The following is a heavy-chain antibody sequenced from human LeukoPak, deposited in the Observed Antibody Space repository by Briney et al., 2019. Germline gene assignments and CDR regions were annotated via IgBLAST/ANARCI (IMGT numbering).Heavy chain of an antibody. J-gene: IGHJ6*03. Sequence: SVKVSCKASGYTFTGYYMHWVRQAPGQGLEWMGGIIPIFGTANYAQEFQGRVTITADESTSTAYMELSSLRSEDTAVYYCARDRIAAAGTRYYYYYYMDVWGKGTTVTISS. V-gene: IGHV1-69*13. CDR1: GYTFTGYY. D-gene: IGHD6-13*01. CDR3: ARDRIAAAGTRYYYYYYMDV. CDR2: IIPIFGTA.